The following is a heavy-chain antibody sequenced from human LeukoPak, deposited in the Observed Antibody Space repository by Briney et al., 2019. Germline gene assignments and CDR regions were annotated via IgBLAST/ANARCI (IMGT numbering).Heavy chain of an antibody. J-gene: IGHJ4*02. CDR3: VYYYGSGSVEY. V-gene: IGHV4-39*01. D-gene: IGHD3-10*01. Sequence: SETLSLTCTVSGGSITSSNYYWGWVRQPPGKGLEWIGSFYYSGSTNYNPSLKSRVTISVDTSKNQFSLKLSSVTAADTAVYYCVYYYGSGSVEYWGQGTLVTVSS. CDR1: GGSITSSNYY. CDR2: FYYSGST.